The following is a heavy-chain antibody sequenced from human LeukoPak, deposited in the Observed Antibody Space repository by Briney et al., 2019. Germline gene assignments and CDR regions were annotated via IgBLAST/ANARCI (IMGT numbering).Heavy chain of an antibody. CDR1: GFSVSSNY. V-gene: IGHV3-53*01. CDR3: ARGWEWWDY. D-gene: IGHD2-15*01. J-gene: IGHJ4*02. CDR2: IYNSGTT. Sequence: GGALRLSCAASGFSVSSNYMSWVRHTPGKGLEWVAVIYNSGTTKYADSVKGRFTIARDSSKNTLYLQMNSLRVEATAVYYCARGWEWWDYWGQGTLVTVSS.